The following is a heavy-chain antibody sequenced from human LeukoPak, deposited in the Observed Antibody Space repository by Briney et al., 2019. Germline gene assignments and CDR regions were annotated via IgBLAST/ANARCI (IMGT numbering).Heavy chain of an antibody. V-gene: IGHV3-21*01. CDR3: ARGTSSYYDSSGYAAY. Sequence: GGSLRLSCAASGFTFSSYEMNWVRQAPGKGLEWVSSISSSSSYIYYADSVKGRFTISRDNAKNSLYLQMNSLRAEDTAVYYCARGTSSYYDSSGYAAYWGQGTLVTVSS. D-gene: IGHD3-22*01. CDR2: ISSSSSYI. J-gene: IGHJ4*02. CDR1: GFTFSSYE.